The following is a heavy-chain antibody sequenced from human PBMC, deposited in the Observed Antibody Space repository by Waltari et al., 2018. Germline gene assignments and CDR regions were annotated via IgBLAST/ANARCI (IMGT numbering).Heavy chain of an antibody. CDR3: ARGRIYYYGSGSYLDY. V-gene: IGHV4-61*09. CDR1: GGSISSGSYY. CDR2: IYTSGST. Sequence: QVQLQESGPGLVKPSQTLSLTCPFSGGSISSGSYYLRWLRQPAGKGLEWIGYIYTSGSTNYNPSLKSRVTISVDTSKNQFSLKLSSVTAADTAVYYCARGRIYYYGSGSYLDYWGQGTLVTVSS. D-gene: IGHD3-10*01. J-gene: IGHJ4*02.